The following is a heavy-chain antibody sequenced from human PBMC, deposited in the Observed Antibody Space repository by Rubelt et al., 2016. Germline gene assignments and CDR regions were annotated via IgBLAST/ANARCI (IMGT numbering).Heavy chain of an antibody. Sequence: SGFTFSSYWMHWVRQAPGKGLVWVSRINSDGSSTSYADSVKGRFTISRDNAKNTLYLQMNSLRAEDTAVYYCARGPYGSGSYYNAPEHYWGQGTLVTVSS. CDR1: GFTFSSYW. CDR2: INSDGSST. J-gene: IGHJ4*02. V-gene: IGHV3-74*01. D-gene: IGHD3-10*01. CDR3: ARGPYGSGSYYNAPEHY.